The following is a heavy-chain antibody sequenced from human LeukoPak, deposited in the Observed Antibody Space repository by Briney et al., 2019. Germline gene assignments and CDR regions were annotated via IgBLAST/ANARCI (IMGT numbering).Heavy chain of an antibody. CDR2: MYSSGST. V-gene: IGHV4-4*07. J-gene: IGHJ2*01. Sequence: SETLSLTCTVSGGSISSYYWNWIRQPAGKGLERIGRMYSSGSTNYNPSLKSRVTMSVDTSKNQFSLKLSSVTAADTAVYYCARDLSSIASRPRGWYFDLWGRGTLVTASS. D-gene: IGHD6-6*01. CDR1: GGSISSYY. CDR3: ARDLSSIASRPRGWYFDL.